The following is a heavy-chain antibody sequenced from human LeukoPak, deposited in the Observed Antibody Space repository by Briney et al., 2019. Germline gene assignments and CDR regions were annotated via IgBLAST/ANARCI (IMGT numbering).Heavy chain of an antibody. CDR2: ISGSGGST. CDR3: AKVSNQLPRGVLDY. V-gene: IGHV3-23*01. J-gene: IGHJ4*02. CDR1: GFTFSSYA. D-gene: IGHD2-2*01. Sequence: QSGGSLRLSCAASGFTFSSYAMSWVRQAPGKGLEWVSAISGSGGSTYYADSVKGRFTISRDNSKNTLYLQMNSLRAEDTAVYYCAKVSNQLPRGVLDYWGQGTLVTVSS.